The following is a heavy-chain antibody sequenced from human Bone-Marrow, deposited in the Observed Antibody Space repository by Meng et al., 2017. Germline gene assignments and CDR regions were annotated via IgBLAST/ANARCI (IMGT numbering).Heavy chain of an antibody. D-gene: IGHD2-15*01. CDR1: GFTFSSYA. CDR3: ARDRGGIDY. CDR2: ISYDGSNK. Sequence: VQLVRLGGGWLHPGGSLRLSCAGSGFTFSSYARHWGRQAPGKGLEWVAVISYDGSNKYYADSVKGRFTISRDNSKNTLYLQMNSLRAEDTAVYYCARDRGGIDYWGQGTLVTVSS. V-gene: IGHV3-30*01. J-gene: IGHJ4*02.